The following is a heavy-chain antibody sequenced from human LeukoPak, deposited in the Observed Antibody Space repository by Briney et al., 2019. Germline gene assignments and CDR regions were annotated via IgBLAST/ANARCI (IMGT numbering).Heavy chain of an antibody. CDR2: LYYTGST. Sequence: SETLSLTCTVSGGSISSSSYYWGCIRQPPGEGLEWIGSLYYTGSTYYNASLKSRVTISVDTYKNQFSLKLNSVTAADTAVYYCARHVSSMVRGLMYFDYWGQGTLVTVSS. V-gene: IGHV4-39*01. CDR1: GGSISSSSYY. D-gene: IGHD3-10*01. J-gene: IGHJ4*02. CDR3: ARHVSSMVRGLMYFDY.